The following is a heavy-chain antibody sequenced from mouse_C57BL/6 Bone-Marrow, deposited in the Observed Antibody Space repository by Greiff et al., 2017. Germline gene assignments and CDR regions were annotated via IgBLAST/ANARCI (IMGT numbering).Heavy chain of an antibody. CDR3: ALYYYGSRWYFDY. CDR2: IDPNSGGT. CDR1: GYTFTSYW. Sequence: QVQLQQPGAELVKPGASVKLSCKASGYTFTSYWMHWVKQRPGRGLEWIGRIDPNSGGTTYNEKFKSKATLTVDKPSSTAYMQRSSLTSEDSAVYYCALYYYGSRWYFDYWGQGTTLTVSS. J-gene: IGHJ2*01. V-gene: IGHV1-72*01. D-gene: IGHD1-1*01.